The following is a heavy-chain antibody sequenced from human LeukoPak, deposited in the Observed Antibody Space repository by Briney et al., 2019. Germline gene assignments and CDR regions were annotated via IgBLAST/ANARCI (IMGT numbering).Heavy chain of an antibody. D-gene: IGHD5-18*01. V-gene: IGHV3-15*01. CDR2: MKRRADGGTI. J-gene: IGHJ4*02. CDR3: TTLRLTAFDY. Sequence: PGGALRLSCEAAGFTFSDAWMSWVRQAPGKGLEWVGRMKRRADGGTIDYAVLVKGIFIISRDDSRNTLYLQMNSLKIEDTAMYYCTTLRLTAFDYWGQGTRVSVSS. CDR1: GFTFSDAW.